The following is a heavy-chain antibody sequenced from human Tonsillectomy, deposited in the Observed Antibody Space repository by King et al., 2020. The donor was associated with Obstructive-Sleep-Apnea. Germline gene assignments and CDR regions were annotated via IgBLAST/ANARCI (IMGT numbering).Heavy chain of an antibody. CDR3: ARVGGSSSSWYAFDI. CDR1: GYTFTSDA. D-gene: IGHD6-13*01. CDR2: INTNTANP. V-gene: IGHV7-4-1*01. J-gene: IGHJ3*02. Sequence: QVQLVQSGSELKKPGASVKVSCKAFGYTFTSDAMNWVRQASGPGLEWMGRINTNTANPTYAQGCTGRFVISLDTSVSTAYLQICSLKAEDTAVYYCARVGGSSSSWYAFDIWGQGTMVTVSS.